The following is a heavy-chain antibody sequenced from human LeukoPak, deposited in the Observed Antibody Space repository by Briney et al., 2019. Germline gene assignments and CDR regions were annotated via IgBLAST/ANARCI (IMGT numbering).Heavy chain of an antibody. V-gene: IGHV3-9*01. CDR1: GFTFDDYA. D-gene: IGHD3-22*01. CDR3: AKDSGYYYLNDAFDI. CDR2: ISWNSGSI. J-gene: IGHJ3*02. Sequence: GGSLRLSCAASGFTFDDYAMHWVRQAPGKGPEWVSGISWNSGSIGYADSVKGRFTISRDNAKNSLYLQMNSLRAGDTALYYCAKDSGYYYLNDAFDIWGQGTMVTVSS.